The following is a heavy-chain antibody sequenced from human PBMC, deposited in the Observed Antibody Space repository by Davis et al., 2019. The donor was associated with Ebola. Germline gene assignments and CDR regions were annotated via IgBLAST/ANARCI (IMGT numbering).Heavy chain of an antibody. CDR1: GYSFSNFW. CDR2: IYPGDSDT. J-gene: IGHJ6*02. Sequence: GESLKISCKGSGYSFSNFWIGWVRQMPGKGLEWMGIIYPGDSDTRYSPSFQGQVTISADKSISTAYLQWSSLKASDTAMYFCARHFVGKLFGMDVWGQGTTVTVSS. V-gene: IGHV5-51*01. CDR3: ARHFVGKLFGMDV. D-gene: IGHD3-3*01.